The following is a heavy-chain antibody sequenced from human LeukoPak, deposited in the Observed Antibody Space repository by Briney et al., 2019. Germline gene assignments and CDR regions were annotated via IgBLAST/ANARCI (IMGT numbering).Heavy chain of an antibody. CDR2: ISSSSSYI. J-gene: IGHJ6*04. D-gene: IGHD3-10*01. V-gene: IGHV3-21*01. CDR1: GFTFSSYS. Sequence: GGSLRLSCAASGFTFSSYSMNWVRQAPGKGLEWVSSISSSSSYIYYADSVKGRFTISRDNAKNSLYLQMNSLRSEDTAVYYCARDRYYGSGSYYKEYYYYGMDVWGKGTTVTVSS. CDR3: ARDRYYGSGSYYKEYYYYGMDV.